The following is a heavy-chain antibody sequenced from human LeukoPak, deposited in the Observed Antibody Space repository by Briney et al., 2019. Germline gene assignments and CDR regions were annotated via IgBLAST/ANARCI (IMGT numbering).Heavy chain of an antibody. CDR1: GFTFDDYA. V-gene: IGHV3-43D*03. D-gene: IGHD6-19*01. CDR3: AKAGYSRIDSSGWYPARNYYYYMDV. CDR2: ISWDGGST. J-gene: IGHJ6*03. Sequence: GGSLRLSCAASGFTFDDYAMHWVRQAPGKGLEWVSLISWDGGSTYYADSVKGRFTISRDNSKNSLYLQMNSLRAEDTALYYCAKAGYSRIDSSGWYPARNYYYYMDVWGKGTTVTVSS.